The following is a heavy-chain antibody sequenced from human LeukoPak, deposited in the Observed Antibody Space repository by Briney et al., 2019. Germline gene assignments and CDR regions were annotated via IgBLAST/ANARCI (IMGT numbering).Heavy chain of an antibody. CDR2: ISGSGGST. D-gene: IGHD3-22*01. CDR3: AKGPLVIVVGGFDY. V-gene: IGHV3-23*01. J-gene: IGHJ4*02. CDR1: GFTFSSYA. Sequence: GGSLRLSCAASGFTFSSYAMSWVRQAPGKGLEWVSDISGSGGSTYYADSVKGRFTISRDNSKNTLYLQMNSLRAEDTAVYYCAKGPLVIVVGGFDYWAREPWSPSPQ.